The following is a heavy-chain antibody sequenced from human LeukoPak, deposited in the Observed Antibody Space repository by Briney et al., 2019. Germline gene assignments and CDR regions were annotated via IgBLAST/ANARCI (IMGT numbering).Heavy chain of an antibody. CDR3: ARDGGDRYWYFDL. J-gene: IGHJ2*01. Sequence: PSQTLSLTCIVSGGSISSGPYYWSCIRQPAGKGLEWIGRIYTSGGTYYNPSLKSRVTISVDTSKNQFSLKLSSVTAADTAVYYCARDGGDRYWYFDLWGRGTLVTVSS. CDR1: GGSISSGPYY. D-gene: IGHD2-21*01. CDR2: IYTSGGT. V-gene: IGHV4-61*02.